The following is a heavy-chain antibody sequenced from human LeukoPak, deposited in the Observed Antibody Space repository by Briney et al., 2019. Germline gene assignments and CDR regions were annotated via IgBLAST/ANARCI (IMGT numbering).Heavy chain of an antibody. V-gene: IGHV1-69*13. D-gene: IGHD6-19*01. CDR1: GGTFSSYA. Sequence: SVKVSCKASGGTFSSYAISWVRQAPGQGLEWMGGIIPIFGTANYAQKFQGRVTITADESTSTAYMELSSLRSEDTAVYYCARASLNILAVAGTNGATGFDYWGQGTLVTVSS. CDR2: IIPIFGTA. CDR3: ARASLNILAVAGTNGATGFDY. J-gene: IGHJ4*02.